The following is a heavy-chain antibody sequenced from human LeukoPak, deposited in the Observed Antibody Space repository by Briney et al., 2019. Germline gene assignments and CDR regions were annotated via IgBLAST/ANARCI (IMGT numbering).Heavy chain of an antibody. CDR2: IKHDGSEK. CDR3: ARITGIEAAGDY. CDR1: GFTFSTYW. V-gene: IGHV3-7*04. Sequence: GGPLRLSCAASGFTFSTYWMSWVRQAPGRGLEWVANIKHDGSEKFYVDSVRGRFTISRDNAKNSLYLQLNSLRAEDTALYYCARITGIEAAGDYWGQGTLVTVSS. J-gene: IGHJ4*02. D-gene: IGHD6-13*01.